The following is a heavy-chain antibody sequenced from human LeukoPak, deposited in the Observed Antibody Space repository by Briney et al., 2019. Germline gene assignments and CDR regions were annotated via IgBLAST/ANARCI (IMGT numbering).Heavy chain of an antibody. Sequence: GASVTVSFTCSGGTFIIYAISWVGQAPGQGLEGMGGIIPIFGTANYAQKFQGRVTITTDESKRKAYMELSRLRYEDTAVYYCARSPGPVDIVATGVGNLQYWGQGTLVTVSS. D-gene: IGHD5-12*01. J-gene: IGHJ4*02. CDR3: ARSPGPVDIVATGVGNLQY. CDR1: GGTFIIYA. V-gene: IGHV1-69*05. CDR2: IIPIFGTA.